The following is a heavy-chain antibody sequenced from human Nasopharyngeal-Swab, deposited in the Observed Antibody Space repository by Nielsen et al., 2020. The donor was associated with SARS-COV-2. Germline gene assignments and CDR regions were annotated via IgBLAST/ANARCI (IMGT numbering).Heavy chain of an antibody. CDR1: GGSISSSSYY. Sequence: SETLSLTCTVSGGSISSSSYYWGWIRQPPGKGLEWIGSIYYSGSTYYNPSLKSRVTISVDTSKNQFSLKLSSVTAADTAVYYCARVTGWLQFDYYYYGMDVWGQGTTVTVSS. CDR2: IYYSGST. V-gene: IGHV4-39*07. J-gene: IGHJ6*02. D-gene: IGHD5-24*01. CDR3: ARVTGWLQFDYYYYGMDV.